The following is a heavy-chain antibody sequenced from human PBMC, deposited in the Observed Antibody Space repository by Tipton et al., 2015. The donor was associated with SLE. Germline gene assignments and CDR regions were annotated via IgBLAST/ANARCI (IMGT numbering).Heavy chain of an antibody. V-gene: IGHV3-30*18. Sequence: RSLRLSCAASGFTFSNYAMHWVRQAPGKGLEWVAVVSHGGSDKYYADSVKGRFTISRDSSKNTVLLQMNSLRVEDTALYYCAKDITLFGVVTGMDVWGQGTTVTVSS. D-gene: IGHD3-3*01. CDR1: GFTFSNYA. J-gene: IGHJ6*02. CDR3: AKDITLFGVVTGMDV. CDR2: VSHGGSDK.